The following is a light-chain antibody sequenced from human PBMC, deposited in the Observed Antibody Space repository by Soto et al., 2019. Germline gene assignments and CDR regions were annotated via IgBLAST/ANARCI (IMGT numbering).Light chain of an antibody. CDR2: DAS. J-gene: IGKJ3*01. CDR1: QDISNY. CDR3: QQYDNLPLFT. Sequence: DIQMTQSPSSRSASVGDRVTITCQASQDISNYLNWYQQKPGKAPKLLIYDASNLETGVPSRFSGSGSGTDFTFTISSLQPEDIATYYCQQYDNLPLFTFGPGTKVDIK. V-gene: IGKV1-33*01.